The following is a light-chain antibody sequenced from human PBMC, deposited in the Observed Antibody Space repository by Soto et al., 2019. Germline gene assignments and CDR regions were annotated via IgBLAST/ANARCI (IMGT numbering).Light chain of an antibody. CDR1: SSDVGGYNY. V-gene: IGLV2-14*01. J-gene: IGLJ3*02. CDR3: CSYTSSRTLV. CDR2: EVS. Sequence: QSVLTQPASVSGSPGQSITISCTGTSSDVGGYNYVSWYQQHPGKAPKIMIYEVSNRPSGVSTRFSGSKSGNTASLTISGLQAEDEADYYCCSYTSSRTLVFGGGTKVTVL.